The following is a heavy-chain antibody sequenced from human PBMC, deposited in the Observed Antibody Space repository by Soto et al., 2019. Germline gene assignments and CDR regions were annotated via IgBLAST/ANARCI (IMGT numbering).Heavy chain of an antibody. CDR2: INHSGST. CDR1: GGSFSGYY. V-gene: IGHV4-34*01. Sequence: QVQLQQWAAGLLKPSETLSLTCAVYGGSFSGYYWSWIRQPPGKGLEWIGEINHSGSTNYNPSLKSRVTISVDTAKNQFSLKLSSVTAADTAVYYCARGGDFWSGYYTPFDYWGQGTLVTVSS. D-gene: IGHD3-3*01. J-gene: IGHJ4*02. CDR3: ARGGDFWSGYYTPFDY.